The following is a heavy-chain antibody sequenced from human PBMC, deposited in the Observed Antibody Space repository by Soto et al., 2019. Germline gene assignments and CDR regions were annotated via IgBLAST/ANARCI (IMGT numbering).Heavy chain of an antibody. CDR3: ARFGRAAAAY. V-gene: IGHV4-59*08. J-gene: IGHJ4*02. D-gene: IGHD6-13*01. Sequence: SETLSLTCTVSGGSISSYYWSWIRQPPGKGLEWIGYIYYSGSTNYNPSLKSRVTISVDTSKNQFSLKLSSVTAADTAVYYCARFGRAAAAYWGQGTLVTVSS. CDR1: GGSISSYY. CDR2: IYYSGST.